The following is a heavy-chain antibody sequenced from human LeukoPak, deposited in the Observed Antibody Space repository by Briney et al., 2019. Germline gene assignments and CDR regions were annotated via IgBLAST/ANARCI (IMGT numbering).Heavy chain of an antibody. CDR1: GGSISSGGYY. J-gene: IGHJ4*02. CDR3: ARDLPGLLDS. D-gene: IGHD3-16*01. V-gene: IGHV4-61*02. Sequence: SETLSLTCTVSGGSISSGGYYWSCIRQPAGKGLEWIGRFYTGGSTNYNPSLKSRVTISVDTSKNQFSLKLTSVTAADTAVYYCARDLPGLLDSWGQGTLVTVSS. CDR2: FYTGGST.